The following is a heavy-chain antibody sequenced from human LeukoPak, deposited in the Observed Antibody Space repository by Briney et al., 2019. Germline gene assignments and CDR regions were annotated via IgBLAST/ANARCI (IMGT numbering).Heavy chain of an antibody. J-gene: IGHJ6*03. Sequence: SVKVACKASGGTFSSYAISWVRQAPGQGLEWMGRIIPIFGTANYAQKFQGRVTITTDESTSTAYMELSSLRSEDTAVYYCARDSDWNYERPYYMDVWGKGTTVTVSS. CDR1: GGTFSSYA. V-gene: IGHV1-69*05. CDR3: ARDSDWNYERPYYMDV. CDR2: IIPIFGTA. D-gene: IGHD1-7*01.